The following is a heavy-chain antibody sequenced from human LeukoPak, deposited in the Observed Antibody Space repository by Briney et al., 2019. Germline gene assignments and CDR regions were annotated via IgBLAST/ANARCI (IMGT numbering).Heavy chain of an antibody. Sequence: GGSLRLSCAASGFTFSSYSMNWVRQAPGKGLEWVSSISSSSSYIYYADSVKGRFTISRDNAKNSLYLQMNSLRAEDTAVYYCASSYYDSSGYYRILYYHYGMDVWGQGTTVTVSS. CDR1: GFTFSSYS. V-gene: IGHV3-21*01. D-gene: IGHD3-22*01. J-gene: IGHJ6*02. CDR2: ISSSSSYI. CDR3: ASSYYDSSGYYRILYYHYGMDV.